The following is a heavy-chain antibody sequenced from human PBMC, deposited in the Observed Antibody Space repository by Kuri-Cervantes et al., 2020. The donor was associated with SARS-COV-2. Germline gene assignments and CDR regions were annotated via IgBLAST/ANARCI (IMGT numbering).Heavy chain of an antibody. V-gene: IGHV2-70*04. D-gene: IGHD6-6*01. J-gene: IGHJ4*02. CDR3: ARTVYSSSFYFDY. CDR2: LDWDEDK. CDR1: GFTLTTKGMR. Sequence: SGPTLVKPTQTLTLTCTVSGFTLTTKGMRVSWIRQPPGKALEWLARLDWDEDKFYSSSLKTRLTISKDTSKNQVVLTMTNVDPVDTATYFCARTVYSSSFYFDYWGQGTLVTVSS.